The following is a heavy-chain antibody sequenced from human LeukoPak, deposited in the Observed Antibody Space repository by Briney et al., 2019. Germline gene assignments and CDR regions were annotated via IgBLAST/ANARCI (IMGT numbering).Heavy chain of an antibody. Sequence: GRSLRLSCAASGFTFSSYAMHWVRQAPGKGLEWVAVISYVGSNKYYADSVKGRFTISRDNSKNTLYLQMNSLRAEDTAVYYCARDSGPQPLSNIDYWGQGTLVTVSS. V-gene: IGHV3-30*04. CDR3: ARDSGPQPLSNIDY. J-gene: IGHJ4*02. CDR2: ISYVGSNK. CDR1: GFTFSSYA. D-gene: IGHD2/OR15-2a*01.